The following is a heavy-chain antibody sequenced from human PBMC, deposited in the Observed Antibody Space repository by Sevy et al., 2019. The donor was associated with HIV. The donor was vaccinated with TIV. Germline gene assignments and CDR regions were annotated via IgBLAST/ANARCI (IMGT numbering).Heavy chain of an antibody. D-gene: IGHD3-3*01. V-gene: IGHV1-69*13. CDR3: ASCYLGTIRSGYYSFDY. CDR1: GGTFSSYA. J-gene: IGHJ4*02. Sequence: ASVKVSCKASGGTFSSYAISWVRQAPGQGLEWMGGINPIFGTANYAQKFQGRVTITADESTSTAYMELSSLRSEDTAVYYCASCYLGTIRSGYYSFDYWGQGTLVTVSS. CDR2: INPIFGTA.